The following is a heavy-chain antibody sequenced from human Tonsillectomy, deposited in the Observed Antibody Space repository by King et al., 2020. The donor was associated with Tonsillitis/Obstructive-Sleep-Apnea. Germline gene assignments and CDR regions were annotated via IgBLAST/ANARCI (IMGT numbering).Heavy chain of an antibody. CDR2: LVPIFGTA. Sequence: VQLVESGAEVKKPGSSVNVSCKAYGGTFSSYAISWVRQAPGQGLEWVGGLVPIFGTANYAQKFQDRVTITADESTSTAYLELSSLRSEDTAVYYCASAPSNDFWTGENYYFDYWGQGTLVTVSS. V-gene: IGHV1-69*01. J-gene: IGHJ4*02. D-gene: IGHD3/OR15-3a*01. CDR3: ASAPSNDFWTGENYYFDY. CDR1: GGTFSSYA.